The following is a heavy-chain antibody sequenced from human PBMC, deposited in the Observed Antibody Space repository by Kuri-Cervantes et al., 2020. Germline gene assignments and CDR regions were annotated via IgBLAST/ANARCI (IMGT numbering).Heavy chain of an antibody. V-gene: IGHV3-23*01. D-gene: IGHD3-3*01. CDR1: GFTFSDYY. CDR3: AKVQSRSIFFRVAFDM. Sequence: GESLKISCAASGFTFSDYYMNWIRQAPGKGLEWVSPLSGSGAGTYYADSVKGRFTISRDNSKNTLCLQMNSLRAEDTAVYYCAKVQSRSIFFRVAFDMWGQGTMVTVSS. CDR2: LSGSGAGT. J-gene: IGHJ3*02.